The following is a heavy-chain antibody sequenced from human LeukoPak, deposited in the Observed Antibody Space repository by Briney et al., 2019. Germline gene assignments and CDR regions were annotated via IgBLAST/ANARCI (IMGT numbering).Heavy chain of an antibody. Sequence: GGSLRLSCAASGFTFSNYAMRWVRQAPGKGLEWVSGISGSGDSTYYADSVKGRFTISRDNSKNTLYLQMNSLRAEDTAVYYCARDRPSRRPGLVVDFWGQGTLVTVSS. V-gene: IGHV3-23*01. CDR3: ARDRPSRRPGLVVDF. CDR2: ISGSGDST. J-gene: IGHJ4*02. CDR1: GFTFSNYA. D-gene: IGHD2-8*02.